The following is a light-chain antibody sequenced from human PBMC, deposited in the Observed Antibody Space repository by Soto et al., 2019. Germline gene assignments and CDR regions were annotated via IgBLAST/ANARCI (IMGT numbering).Light chain of an antibody. CDR3: KQYDNIHHT. V-gene: IGKV1-33*01. CDR2: DQS. Sequence: DIQITQSPSSLSASVGYRVIITCQASQDIKKYLNWYQQKPGKAPKLLIYDQSNLETGVPSRFSGSRSGPEFTFTIRHLQSEDLATYYCKQYDNIHHTFRPRTTVD. J-gene: IGKJ3*01. CDR1: QDIKKY.